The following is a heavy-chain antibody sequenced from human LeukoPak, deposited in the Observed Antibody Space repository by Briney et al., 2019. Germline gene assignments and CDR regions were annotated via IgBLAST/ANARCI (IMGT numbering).Heavy chain of an antibody. Sequence: PGGSLRLSCAASGFTFSSYSMNWVRQAPGKGLEWVSAISGSGGSIYYADSVKGRFTISRDNSKNTLYLQMNSLRAEDTAVYYCAKDRRGYSYGYWGQGTLVTVSS. CDR3: AKDRRGYSYGY. D-gene: IGHD5-18*01. CDR1: GFTFSSYS. J-gene: IGHJ4*02. V-gene: IGHV3-23*01. CDR2: ISGSGGSI.